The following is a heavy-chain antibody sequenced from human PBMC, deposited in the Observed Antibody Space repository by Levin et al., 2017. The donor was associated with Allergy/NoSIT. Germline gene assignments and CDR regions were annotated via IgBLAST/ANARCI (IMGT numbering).Heavy chain of an antibody. D-gene: IGHD6-13*01. Sequence: SGPTLVKPTQTLTLTCTFSGFSLSTSGVGVGWIRQPPGKALEWLALIYWDDDKRYSPSLKSRLTITKDTSKNQVVLTMTNMDPVDTATYYCAHRGPVSPAAGTPVSFDYWGQGTLVTVSS. CDR1: GFSLSTSGVG. V-gene: IGHV2-5*02. CDR3: AHRGPVSPAAGTPVSFDY. CDR2: IYWDDDK. J-gene: IGHJ4*02.